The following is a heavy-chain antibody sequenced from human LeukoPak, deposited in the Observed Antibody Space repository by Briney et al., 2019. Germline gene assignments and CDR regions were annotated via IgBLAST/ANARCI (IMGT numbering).Heavy chain of an antibody. CDR2: ISAYSGNT. Sequence: ASVKVFCKASGYTFTSYAISWVRQAPGQGLEWMGWISAYSGNTNYAQKLQGRVTMTTDTSTSTAYMELRSLRSDDTAVYYCARDPIYSYDQTDAFDIWGQGTVVTVSS. V-gene: IGHV1-18*01. J-gene: IGHJ3*02. CDR3: ARDPIYSYDQTDAFDI. CDR1: GYTFTSYA. D-gene: IGHD5-18*01.